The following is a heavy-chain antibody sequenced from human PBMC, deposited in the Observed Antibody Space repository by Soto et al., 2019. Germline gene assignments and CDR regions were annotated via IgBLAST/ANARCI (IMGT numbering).Heavy chain of an antibody. Sequence: SETLSLTCPVSGGSLSSYYWSWIRQPPGKGLEWIGYIYYSGSTNYNPSLKSRVTISVDTSKNQFSLKLSSVTAADTAVYYCASSTSLGWFDPWGQGTLVTVSS. D-gene: IGHD2-2*01. CDR2: IYYSGST. J-gene: IGHJ5*02. V-gene: IGHV4-59*08. CDR1: GGSLSSYY. CDR3: ASSTSLGWFDP.